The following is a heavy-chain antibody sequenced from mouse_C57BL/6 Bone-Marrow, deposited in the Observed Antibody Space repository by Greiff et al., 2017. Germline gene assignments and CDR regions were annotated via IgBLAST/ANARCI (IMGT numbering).Heavy chain of an antibody. CDR2: INPNYGTT. J-gene: IGHJ4*01. D-gene: IGHD1-1*01. CDR3: ARKRDFITPYYYAMDY. Sequence: EVKVVESGPELVKPGASVKISCKASGYSFTDYNMNWVKQSNGKSLEWIGVINPNYGTTSYNQKFKGKATLTVDQSSSTAYMQLNSLTSEDSAVYYCARKRDFITPYYYAMDYWGQGTSVTVSS. CDR1: GYSFTDYN. V-gene: IGHV1-39*01.